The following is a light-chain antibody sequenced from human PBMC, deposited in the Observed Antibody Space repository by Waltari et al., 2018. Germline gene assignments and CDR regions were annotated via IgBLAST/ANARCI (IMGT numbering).Light chain of an antibody. J-gene: IGKJ3*01. Sequence: NCNSSQSVLDNSNNKNYLAWYQQRPGQPPKLLIYWASTRESGVPDRFSGSGSGTDFTLTISSLQSEDVAVYYCQQYPFTFGPGTKVDLK. CDR2: WAS. CDR1: QSVLDNSNNKNY. CDR3: QQYPFT. V-gene: IGKV4-1*01.